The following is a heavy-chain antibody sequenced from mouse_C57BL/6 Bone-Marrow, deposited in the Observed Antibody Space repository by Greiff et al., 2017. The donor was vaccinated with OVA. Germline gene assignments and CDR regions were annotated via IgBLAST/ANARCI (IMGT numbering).Heavy chain of an antibody. J-gene: IGHJ1*03. Sequence: QVQLQQPGAELVKPGASVKMSCKASGYTFTSYWITWVKQRPGQGLEWIGDIYPGSGSTNYNEKFKSKATLTGDTSSSTAYMQLSSLTSEDSAVYYCDRTGWLLYWYFDVWGTGTTVTVSS. CDR1: GYTFTSYW. D-gene: IGHD2-3*01. V-gene: IGHV1-55*01. CDR2: IYPGSGST. CDR3: DRTGWLLYWYFDV.